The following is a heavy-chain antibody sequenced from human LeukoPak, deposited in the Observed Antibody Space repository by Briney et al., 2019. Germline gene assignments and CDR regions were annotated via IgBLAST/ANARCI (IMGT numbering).Heavy chain of an antibody. Sequence: KPSETLSLTCAVYGGSFSGYYWSWIRQPPGKGLEWIGETNHSGSTNYNPSLKSRVTISVDTSKNQFSLKLSSVTAADTAVYYCAREARGIAAAGTDFDYWGQGTLVTVSS. CDR1: GGSFSGYY. CDR3: AREARGIAAAGTDFDY. CDR2: TNHSGST. J-gene: IGHJ4*02. D-gene: IGHD6-13*01. V-gene: IGHV4-34*01.